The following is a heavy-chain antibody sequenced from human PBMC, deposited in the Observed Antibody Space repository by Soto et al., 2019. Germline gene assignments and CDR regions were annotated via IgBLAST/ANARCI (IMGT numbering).Heavy chain of an antibody. Sequence: SVKVSCKASGGTFSSYAISWVRQAPGQGLEWMGGIIPIFGTANYAQKFQGRVTITADESTSTAYMELSSLRSEDTAVYYCARAGFEPYYYYYGMDVWGQGTTVTVSS. CDR2: IIPIFGTA. CDR3: ARAGFEPYYYYYGMDV. V-gene: IGHV1-69*13. J-gene: IGHJ6*02. CDR1: GGTFSSYA.